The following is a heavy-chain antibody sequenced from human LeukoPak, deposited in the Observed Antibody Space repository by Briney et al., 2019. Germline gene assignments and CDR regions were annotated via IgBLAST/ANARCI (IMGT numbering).Heavy chain of an antibody. CDR2: SYYTGST. D-gene: IGHD3-9*01. J-gene: IGHJ4*02. V-gene: IGHV4-59*01. CDR3: ARETLDWFIDN. CDR1: GGSITSYY. Sequence: SGTLSLTCSVSGGSITSYYWSWIRQPPGKGLEYIGHSYYTGSTNYNPSLKSRVTISVDTSRNQFSLRLSSVTAADTAVYYCARETLDWFIDNWGQGTLVTVSS.